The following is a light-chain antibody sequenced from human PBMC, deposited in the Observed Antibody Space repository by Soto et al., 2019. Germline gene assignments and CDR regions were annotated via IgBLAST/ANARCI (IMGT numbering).Light chain of an antibody. CDR2: DAS. J-gene: IGKJ1*01. CDR1: QTISGW. V-gene: IGKV1-5*01. Sequence: DIQMTQSPSTLSASVGDTVTITCRAIQTISGWLALYQQRPGKAPNLLIFDASTLESRLPSRFSGSGSGTTFTLTISSLQPDDFATYYCQHYNSYSEAFGQGTKVDIK. CDR3: QHYNSYSEA.